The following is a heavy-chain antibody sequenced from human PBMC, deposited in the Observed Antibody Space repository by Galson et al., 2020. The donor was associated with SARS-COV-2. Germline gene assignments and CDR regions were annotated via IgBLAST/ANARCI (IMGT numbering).Heavy chain of an antibody. Sequence: TGGSLRLSCAASGFIFTNAWMNWVRQAPGKGLEWVGRIKSKSYDGTTDYAAPVKGRFTVSRDDSKTTLYLQMNSLKTEDTAVYYCATNYGDYYYGMNVWGQGTTVTVSS. D-gene: IGHD4-17*01. J-gene: IGHJ6*02. CDR1: GFIFTNAW. V-gene: IGHV3-15*01. CDR2: IKSKSYDGTT. CDR3: ATNYGDYYYGMNV.